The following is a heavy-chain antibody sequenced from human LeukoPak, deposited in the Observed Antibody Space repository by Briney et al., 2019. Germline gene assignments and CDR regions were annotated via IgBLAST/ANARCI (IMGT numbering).Heavy chain of an antibody. CDR3: AKLVEMATIPLDY. V-gene: IGHV3-21*01. CDR2: ISSSSSYI. CDR1: GFTFSSYS. D-gene: IGHD5-24*01. J-gene: IGHJ4*02. Sequence: GGSLRLSCAASGFTFSSYSMNWVRQAPGKGLEWVSSISSSSSYIYYADSVKGRFTISRDNAKSSLYLQMNSLRAEDTAVYYCAKLVEMATIPLDYWGQGTLVTVSS.